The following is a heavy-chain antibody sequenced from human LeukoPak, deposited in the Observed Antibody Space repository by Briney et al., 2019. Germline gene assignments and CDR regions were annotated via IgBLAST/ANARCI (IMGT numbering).Heavy chain of an antibody. CDR2: ITGSGGST. Sequence: GRSLRLSCAASGFTFSSYDMSWVRQAPGSGLEWVSGITGSGGSTYYADSVKGRFTISRDNSKTTLYLQMNSLRAEDTAVYYCAKGNWGERLDWYFDLWGRGTLVTVSS. V-gene: IGHV3-23*01. D-gene: IGHD1-26*01. CDR1: GFTFSSYD. CDR3: AKGNWGERLDWYFDL. J-gene: IGHJ2*01.